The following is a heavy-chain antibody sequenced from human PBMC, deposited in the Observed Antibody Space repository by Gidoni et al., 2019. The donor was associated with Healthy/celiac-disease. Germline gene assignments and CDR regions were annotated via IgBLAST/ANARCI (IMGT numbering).Heavy chain of an antibody. V-gene: IGHV6-1*01. Sequence: QVQLQQSGPGLVKPSQTLSLTCAISGDSVSSHSAAWNWIRQSPSRGLEWLGRTYYRSKWYNDYAVSVKSRITINPDTSKNQFSLQLNSVTPEDTAVYYCAREARGYCSGGSCYPVDWFDPWGQGTLVTVSS. J-gene: IGHJ5*02. CDR3: AREARGYCSGGSCYPVDWFDP. CDR2: TYYRSKWYN. D-gene: IGHD2-15*01. CDR1: GDSVSSHSAA.